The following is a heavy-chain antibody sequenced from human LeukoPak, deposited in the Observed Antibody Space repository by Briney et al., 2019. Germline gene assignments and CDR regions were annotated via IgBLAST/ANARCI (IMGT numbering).Heavy chain of an antibody. CDR1: GGSISSYY. Sequence: PSETLSLTCTVSGGSISSYYWSWIRQPAGKGLEWIGRIYTSGSTNYNPSLKSRVTISVDKSKNQFSLKLSSMTAADTAVYYCARGLVVPAALGYYYYMDVWGKGTTVTVSS. CDR2: IYTSGST. V-gene: IGHV4-4*07. D-gene: IGHD2-2*01. J-gene: IGHJ6*03. CDR3: ARGLVVPAALGYYYYMDV.